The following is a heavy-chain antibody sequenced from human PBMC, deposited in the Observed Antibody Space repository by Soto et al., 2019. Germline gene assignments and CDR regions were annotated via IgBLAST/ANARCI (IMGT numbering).Heavy chain of an antibody. CDR1: GDSISSYF. J-gene: IGHJ3*01. V-gene: IGHV4-59*03. D-gene: IGHD3-10*01. Sequence: PSETLSLTCSVSGDSISSYFRNWIRQPPGKGLEWIGCVYDSGDTNYNPSLKSRVTISLSTSENQFSLRLTSVTAADTAVYYCVSSRAAIYGDAFDVWGQGTMVTVSS. CDR3: VSSRAAIYGDAFDV. CDR2: VYDSGDT.